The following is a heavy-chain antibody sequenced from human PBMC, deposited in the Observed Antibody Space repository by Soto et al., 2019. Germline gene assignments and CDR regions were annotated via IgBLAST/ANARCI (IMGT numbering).Heavy chain of an antibody. Sequence: EVQLEQSGGDLVQPGGSLRLSCTGSGFTFSGYSMDWVRQAPGKGLEWIAYISGGGVPVYYADSVKGRFTVSRDKAKNSLYLHLNHLRDEDTAIYYCARGRANYYFDLWGQGALVTVSS. J-gene: IGHJ4*02. D-gene: IGHD1-1*01. CDR3: ARGRANYYFDL. CDR2: ISGGGVPV. CDR1: GFTFSGYS. V-gene: IGHV3-48*02.